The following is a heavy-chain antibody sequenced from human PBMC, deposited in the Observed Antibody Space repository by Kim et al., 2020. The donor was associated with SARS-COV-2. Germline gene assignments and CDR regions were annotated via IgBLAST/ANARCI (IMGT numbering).Heavy chain of an antibody. CDR2: IHPADSDT. J-gene: IGHJ6*02. CDR3: ARSGGGGNYYYGLDV. CDR1: GYTFTSFW. V-gene: IGHV5-51*01. Sequence: GESLKISCEGSGYTFTSFWIGWVRQMPGKGLEWMGIIHPADSDTRYSPSFEGQVTISVDKSISTAYLQWSSLKASDRAIYYCARSGGGGNYYYGLDVWGRATTVTVYS. D-gene: IGHD3-16*01.